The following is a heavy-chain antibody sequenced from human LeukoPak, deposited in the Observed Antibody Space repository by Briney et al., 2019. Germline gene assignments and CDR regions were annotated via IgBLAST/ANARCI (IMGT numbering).Heavy chain of an antibody. J-gene: IGHJ3*02. CDR1: GFTFGSYA. CDR3: ARDWYYYGSGSYYPHAFDI. Sequence: GGSLRLSCTTSGFTFGSYAMTWVRQAPGKGLEWVSGITGIGGNTYYADSVKGRFTISRDNAKNSLYLQMNSLRAEDTAVYYCARDWYYYGSGSYYPHAFDIWGQGTMVTVSS. V-gene: IGHV3-23*01. CDR2: ITGIGGNT. D-gene: IGHD3-10*01.